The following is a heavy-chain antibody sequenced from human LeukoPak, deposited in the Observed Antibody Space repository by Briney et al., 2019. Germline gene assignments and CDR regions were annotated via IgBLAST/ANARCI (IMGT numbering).Heavy chain of an antibody. V-gene: IGHV1-69*05. CDR1: GGTFSSYA. D-gene: IGHD3-22*01. CDR3: ARTYYYDSSGYYSFYFDY. J-gene: IGHJ4*02. CDR2: IIPIFGTA. Sequence: SVKVSCKASGGTFSSYAISWVRQAPGQGLEWMGRIIPIFGTANYAQKLQGRVTITTEESTSTAYMEVSSLRSEDTAVYYCARTYYYDSSGYYSFYFDYWGQGTLVTVSS.